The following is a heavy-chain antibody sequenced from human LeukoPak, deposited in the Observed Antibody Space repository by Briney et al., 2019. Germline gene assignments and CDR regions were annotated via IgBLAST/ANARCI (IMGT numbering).Heavy chain of an antibody. Sequence: ASVKVTCKASGGTFSSYAISWVRQAPGQGLEWMAWINAYNGNTNYAQNLQGRFTMTTDTSTTTAYMELRSLRSDDTAFYYCARRTYSSSSSLFDYWGQGTLVTVSS. D-gene: IGHD6-6*01. CDR3: ARRTYSSSSSLFDY. V-gene: IGHV1-18*01. CDR1: GGTFSSYA. J-gene: IGHJ4*02. CDR2: INAYNGNT.